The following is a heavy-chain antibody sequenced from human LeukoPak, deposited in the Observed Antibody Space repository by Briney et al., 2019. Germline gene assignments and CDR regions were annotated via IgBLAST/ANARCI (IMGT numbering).Heavy chain of an antibody. Sequence: PGGSLRLSCAASGFTFSSYAMSWVRQAPGKGLEWVPSISGSGGTTYYADSVKGRFTISRDNSKNTLYLQINSLRAEDTAVFYCAKSLRGYYFEYWGQGTLVTVSS. D-gene: IGHD4-23*01. V-gene: IGHV3-23*01. CDR3: AKSLRGYYFEY. J-gene: IGHJ4*02. CDR1: GFTFSSYA. CDR2: ISGSGGTT.